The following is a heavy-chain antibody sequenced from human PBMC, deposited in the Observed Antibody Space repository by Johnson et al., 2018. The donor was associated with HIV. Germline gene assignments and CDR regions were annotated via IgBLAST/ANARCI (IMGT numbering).Heavy chain of an antibody. CDR1: GFTFSDYY. Sequence: QVQLVESGGGLVKPGGSLRLSCAASGFTFSDYYMSWIRQAPGKGLEWVSYISSSGSTIYYADSVKGRFTISRDNAKNSLYLQMNSLRAEDTAVDYCAKAFSSSWSDAFDIWGQGTMVTVSS. D-gene: IGHD6-13*01. J-gene: IGHJ3*02. CDR3: AKAFSSSWSDAFDI. CDR2: ISSSGSTI. V-gene: IGHV3-11*04.